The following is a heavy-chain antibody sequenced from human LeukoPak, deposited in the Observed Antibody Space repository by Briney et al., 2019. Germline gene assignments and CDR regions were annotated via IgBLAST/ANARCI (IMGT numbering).Heavy chain of an antibody. J-gene: IGHJ3*02. V-gene: IGHV4-4*02. D-gene: IGHD5-18*01. CDR3: ARVSSGYSYGRPGAFDI. Sequence: SETLSLTCAVSGGSISSSNWRSWVRQPPGKGLEWIGEIYHSGSTNYNPSLKSRVTISVDKSKNQFSLKLSSVTAADTAVYYCARVSSGYSYGRPGAFDIWGQGTMVTVSS. CDR1: GGSISSSNW. CDR2: IYHSGST.